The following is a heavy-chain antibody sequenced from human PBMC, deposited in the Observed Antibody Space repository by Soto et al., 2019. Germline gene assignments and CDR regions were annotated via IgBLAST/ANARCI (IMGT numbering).Heavy chain of an antibody. J-gene: IGHJ6*03. V-gene: IGHV3-23*01. Sequence: GGSLRLSCAASGFTFSSYAMSWVRQAPGKGLEWVSAIGGSGGSTYYADSVKGRFTISRDNSKNTLYLQMNSLRAEDTAVYYCAKDLSVSTPRGYYYMDVWGKGTTVTVSS. D-gene: IGHD2-2*01. CDR1: GFTFSSYA. CDR3: AKDLSVSTPRGYYYMDV. CDR2: IGGSGGST.